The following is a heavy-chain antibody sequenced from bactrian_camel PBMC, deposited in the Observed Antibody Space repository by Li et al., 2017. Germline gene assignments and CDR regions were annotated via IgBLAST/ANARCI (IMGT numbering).Heavy chain of an antibody. CDR2: LNSGGDIT. Sequence: VQLVESGGGLVQPGGTLRLSCVGSGFTFSSYAMSWVRQALRKGLEWVSSLNSGGDITYYRDSVKGRFTISRDNAKNTLYLQMDSLRPDDTAMCYCAAYPINGDYYRILGYWGQGTQVTVS. CDR3: AAYPINGDYYRILGY. D-gene: IGHD3*01. J-gene: IGHJ6*01. CDR1: GFTFSSYA. V-gene: IGHV3S31*01.